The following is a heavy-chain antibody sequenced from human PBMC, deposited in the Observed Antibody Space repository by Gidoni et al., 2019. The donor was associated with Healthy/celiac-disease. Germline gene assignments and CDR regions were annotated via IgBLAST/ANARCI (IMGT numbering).Heavy chain of an antibody. D-gene: IGHD3-10*01. CDR2: IYYSGST. CDR3: ASRGGSGSRALDY. Sequence: QLQLQESGPGLVKPSETLSLPCTVSGGSISSSSYYWGWIRQPPGKGLEWIGSIYYSGSTYYNPSLKSRVTISVDTSKNQFSLKLSSVTAADTAVYYCASRGGSGSRALDYWGQGTLVTVSS. CDR1: GGSISSSSYY. J-gene: IGHJ4*02. V-gene: IGHV4-39*01.